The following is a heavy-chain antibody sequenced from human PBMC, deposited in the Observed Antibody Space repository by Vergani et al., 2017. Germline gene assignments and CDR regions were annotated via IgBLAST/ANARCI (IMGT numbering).Heavy chain of an antibody. CDR3: AKDRRRIYDSSGYYDAFDI. Sequence: QVQLVESGGGVVQPGRSLRLSCAASGFTFSTYGMHWVRQAPGKGLEWVAVISYDGSNKYYADSVKGRFTISRDNSKNTLYLQMNSLRAEDTAVYYCAKDRRRIYDSSGYYDAFDIWGQGTMVTVSS. CDR2: ISYDGSNK. D-gene: IGHD3-22*01. V-gene: IGHV3-30*18. J-gene: IGHJ3*02. CDR1: GFTFSTYG.